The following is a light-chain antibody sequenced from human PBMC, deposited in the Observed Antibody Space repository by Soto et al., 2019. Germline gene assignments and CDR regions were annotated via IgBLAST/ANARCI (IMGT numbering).Light chain of an antibody. Sequence: SYELTQPPSVSVSPRQTARITCSGDALPKQYSYWYQRKPGQAPVLLIYKDTERPSGIPERFSGSTSGTTVTLTISGVQAEDEADYYCQSTDSSGPYVSVIFGGGTKLTVL. CDR3: QSTDSSGPYVSVI. CDR2: KDT. V-gene: IGLV3-25*02. CDR1: ALPKQY. J-gene: IGLJ2*01.